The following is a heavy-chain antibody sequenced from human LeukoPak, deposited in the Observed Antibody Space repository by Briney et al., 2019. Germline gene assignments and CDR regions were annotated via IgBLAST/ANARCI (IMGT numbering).Heavy chain of an antibody. CDR3: ARVTYYDILTGTNFDY. V-gene: IGHV4-39*07. J-gene: IGHJ4*02. CDR2: IYYSGST. D-gene: IGHD3-9*01. CDR1: GGSISSSSYY. Sequence: SETLSLTCTVSGGSISSSSYYWGWIRQPPGKGLEWIGSIYYSGSTYYNPSLKSRVTISVDTSKNQFSLKLSSVTAADTAVYYCARVTYYDILTGTNFDYWGQGTLVTVSS.